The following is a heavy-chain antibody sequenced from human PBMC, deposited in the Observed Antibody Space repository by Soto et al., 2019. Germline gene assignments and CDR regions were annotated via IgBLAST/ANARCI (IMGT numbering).Heavy chain of an antibody. CDR2: IYYSGST. CDR1: GGSISSSSYY. Sequence: SETLSLTCTVSGGSISSSSYYWGWIRQPPGKGLEWIGSIYYSGSTYYNPSLKSRVTISVDTSKNQFSLKLSSVTAADTAVYYCARCINGVFLNWFDPSGQRTLVTVSS. V-gene: IGHV4-39*07. D-gene: IGHD2-8*01. J-gene: IGHJ5*02. CDR3: ARCINGVFLNWFDP.